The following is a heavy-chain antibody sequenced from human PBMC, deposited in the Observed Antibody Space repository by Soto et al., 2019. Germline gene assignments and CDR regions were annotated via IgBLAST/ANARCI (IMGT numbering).Heavy chain of an antibody. V-gene: IGHV3-53*02. J-gene: IGHJ4*02. D-gene: IGHD1-26*01. CDR1: GFTVNNNY. CDR3: ARAPVVGATKYYFDY. CDR2: IYSGGST. Sequence: VELVETGGGLIQPGGSLRLSCAASGFTVNNNYMSWVRQAPGKGLEWVSVIYSGGSTYYAESVKGRFTISRDNSKNTVYLQMNNLRVEDTAVYYCARAPVVGATKYYFDYWGQGTLVTVSS.